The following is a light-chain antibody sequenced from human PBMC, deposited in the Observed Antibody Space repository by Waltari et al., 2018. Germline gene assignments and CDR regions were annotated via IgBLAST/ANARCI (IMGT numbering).Light chain of an antibody. Sequence: SCRASESFSKYLAWYHQKPGQAPRLLIYHTSSRSSVVPDRFSGSGFGTDFSLTINRLEPEDFAVYYCQHYVNLPATFGQGTKLEIK. CDR1: ESFSKY. CDR2: HTS. J-gene: IGKJ1*01. CDR3: QHYVNLPAT. V-gene: IGKV3-20*01.